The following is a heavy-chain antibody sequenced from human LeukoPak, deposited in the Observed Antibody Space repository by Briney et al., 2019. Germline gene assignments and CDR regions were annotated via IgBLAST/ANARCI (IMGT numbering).Heavy chain of an antibody. Sequence: GGSLRLSCAASGFTFSDFYMTWIRQAPGKGLEWVAVTSHDESAKYYADSVKGRFTISKDNSKNTLFLQMNSLRPEDTAMYYCAKFAKQFWADPSHRAFDIWGQGTMVTVSS. CDR2: TSHDESAK. V-gene: IGHV3-30*18. D-gene: IGHD4-11*01. CDR3: AKFAKQFWADPSHRAFDI. J-gene: IGHJ3*02. CDR1: GFTFSDFY.